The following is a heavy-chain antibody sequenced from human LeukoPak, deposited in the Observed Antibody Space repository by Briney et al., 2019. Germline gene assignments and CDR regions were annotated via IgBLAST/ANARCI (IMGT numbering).Heavy chain of an antibody. Sequence: SQTLSPTCAVSGGSISSGGYSWSWIRQPPGKGLEWIGYIYHSGSTYYNPSLKSRVTISVDRSKNQFSLKLSSVTAADTAVYYCARLYGSGSYYEFDPWGQGTLVTVSS. CDR3: ARLYGSGSYYEFDP. D-gene: IGHD3-10*01. J-gene: IGHJ5*02. V-gene: IGHV4-30-2*01. CDR1: GGSISSGGYS. CDR2: IYHSGST.